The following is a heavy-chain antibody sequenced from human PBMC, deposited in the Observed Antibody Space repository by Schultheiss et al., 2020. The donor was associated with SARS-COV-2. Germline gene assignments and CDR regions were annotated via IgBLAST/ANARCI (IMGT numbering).Heavy chain of an antibody. CDR3: ATGPIFGVANWFDP. D-gene: IGHD3-3*01. Sequence: GGSLRLSCAASGFTVSSNYMSWVRQAPGKGLEWVSVIYSGGSTYYADSVKGRFTISRDNSKNTLYLQMNSLRAEDTAVYYCATGPIFGVANWFDPWGQGTLVTVSS. V-gene: IGHV3-53*01. CDR2: IYSGGST. J-gene: IGHJ5*02. CDR1: GFTVSSNY.